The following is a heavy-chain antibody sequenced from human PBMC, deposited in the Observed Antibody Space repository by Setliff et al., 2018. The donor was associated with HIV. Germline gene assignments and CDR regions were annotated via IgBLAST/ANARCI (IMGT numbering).Heavy chain of an antibody. CDR3: TAVREG. CDR2: IKSKADGGTT. CDR1: GFSVSDDW. Sequence: PGGSLRLSCAASGFSVSDDWMSWVRQAPGKGLEWVGRIKSKADGGTTDYAAPVKGRFTISRDDSKNTLYLQLNSLKTEDTALYYCTAVREGWGQGTLVTVSS. J-gene: IGHJ4*02. V-gene: IGHV3-15*01. D-gene: IGHD1-26*01.